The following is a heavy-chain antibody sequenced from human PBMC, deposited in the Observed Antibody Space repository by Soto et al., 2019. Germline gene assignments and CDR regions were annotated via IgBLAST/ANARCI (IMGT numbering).Heavy chain of an antibody. V-gene: IGHV4-31*03. D-gene: IGHD7-27*01. CDR3: ASGIPLATGPLGSRIDY. CDR2: IYYIGST. Sequence: QVQLQESGPGLVKPSQTLSLTCTVSGGSISSGGYYWSWIRQHPGKGLEWIGYIYYIGSTYYNPSLKSRVTISVDTSKNQFSLKLSSVTAADTAVYYCASGIPLATGPLGSRIDYWGQGTLVTVSS. J-gene: IGHJ4*02. CDR1: GGSISSGGYY.